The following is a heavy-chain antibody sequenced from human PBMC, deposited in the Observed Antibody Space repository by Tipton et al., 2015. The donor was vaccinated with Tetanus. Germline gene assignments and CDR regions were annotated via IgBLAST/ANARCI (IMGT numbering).Heavy chain of an antibody. V-gene: IGHV4-39*01. J-gene: IGHJ4*02. D-gene: IGHD3-16*01. Sequence: TLSLTCTVSGGSISSSSYYWGWIRQPPGKGLEWIGSIYYSGSTYYNPSLKSRVTTSVDTSKNQFSLKLSSVTAADTAVYYCARAPPHYYDYVWGSYVFDYWGQGTLVTVSS. CDR3: ARAPPHYYDYVWGSYVFDY. CDR2: IYYSGST. CDR1: GGSISSSSYY.